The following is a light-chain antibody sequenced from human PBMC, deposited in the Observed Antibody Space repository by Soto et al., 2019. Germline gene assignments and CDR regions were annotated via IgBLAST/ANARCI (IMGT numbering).Light chain of an antibody. V-gene: IGKV1-39*01. CDR1: QGISTY. CDR3: QQSYSTTWT. J-gene: IGKJ1*01. CDR2: AAS. Sequence: DLQMTHSPSYLTASVGDRVTITCRASQGISTYLNWYQQKPGKAPKLLIYAASSLQSGVPSRFSGSESETDFTLTISSLQPEDFANYSCQQSYSTTWTFGQGTKVDI.